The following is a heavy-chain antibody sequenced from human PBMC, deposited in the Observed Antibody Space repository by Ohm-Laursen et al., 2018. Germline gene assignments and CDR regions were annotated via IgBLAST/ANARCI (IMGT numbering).Heavy chain of an antibody. D-gene: IGHD6-19*01. Sequence: SLRLSCAASGFTFSSYSMNWVRQAPGKGLEWVSYISSSSSTIYYADSVKGRFTISRDNAKNSLYLQMNSLRAEDTAMYYCAREKYSRGWTVCCYYGRDVWGQGTTVTVSS. CDR3: AREKYSRGWTVCCYYGRDV. CDR2: ISSSSSTI. J-gene: IGHJ6*02. CDR1: GFTFSSYS. V-gene: IGHV3-48*01.